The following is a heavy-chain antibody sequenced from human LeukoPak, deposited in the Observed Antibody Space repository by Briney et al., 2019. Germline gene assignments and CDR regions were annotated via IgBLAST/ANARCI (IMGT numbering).Heavy chain of an antibody. CDR2: INHSGST. CDR1: GGSFSGHY. CDR3: AINRWWYKDYFDY. D-gene: IGHD2-15*01. V-gene: IGHV4-34*01. J-gene: IGHJ4*02. Sequence: SETLSLTCAVYGGSFSGHYWSWIRQPPGKGLEWIGEINHSGSTNYNPSLKSRVTISVDTSKNQFSLKLSSVTAADTAVYYCAINRWWYKDYFDYWGQGTLVTVSS.